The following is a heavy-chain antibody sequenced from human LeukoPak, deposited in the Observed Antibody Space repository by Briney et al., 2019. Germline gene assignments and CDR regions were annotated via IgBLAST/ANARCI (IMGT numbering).Heavy chain of an antibody. D-gene: IGHD3-16*01. CDR2: IYYSGST. Sequence: SVTLSLTCTVWSGSSYSYYWGGTPPPQGKGRVWIGYIYYSGSTNYNPALKSRVTISVDTSKNQFSLKLSSVAAADTAVYYCARDGGGDSFDIWGQGTMVTVSS. J-gene: IGHJ3*02. CDR1: SGSSYSYY. V-gene: IGHV4-59*01. CDR3: ARDGGGDSFDI.